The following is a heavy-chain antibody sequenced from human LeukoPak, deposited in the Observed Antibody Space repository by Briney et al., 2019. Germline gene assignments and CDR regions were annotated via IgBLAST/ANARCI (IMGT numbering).Heavy chain of an antibody. V-gene: IGHV1-8*02. Sequence: GASVKVSCKASGYTFTCYYIDWVRQATRQGLEWMGWMNPNSGNTGYAQKFQGRVTMTRNTSISTAYMELSSLRSEDTAVYYCARFQYSSSNRYYYYYYGMDVWGQGTTVTVSS. J-gene: IGHJ6*02. D-gene: IGHD6-13*01. CDR3: ARFQYSSSNRYYYYYYGMDV. CDR1: GYTFTCYY. CDR2: MNPNSGNT.